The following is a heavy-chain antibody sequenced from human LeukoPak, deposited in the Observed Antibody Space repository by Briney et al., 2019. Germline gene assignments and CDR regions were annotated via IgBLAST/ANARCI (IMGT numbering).Heavy chain of an antibody. Sequence: ASVKVACKASGYTFTSYYMDWVRQAPGQGVEWMGIINPSGGRTSYAQKFQGRVTMTRDTSPITVYMELSSLRSEDTAVYYCAREYLQDSSSYFPYWGQGTLDTVSS. D-gene: IGHD6-6*01. CDR3: AREYLQDSSSYFPY. CDR2: INPSGGRT. J-gene: IGHJ4*02. V-gene: IGHV1-46*01. CDR1: GYTFTSYY.